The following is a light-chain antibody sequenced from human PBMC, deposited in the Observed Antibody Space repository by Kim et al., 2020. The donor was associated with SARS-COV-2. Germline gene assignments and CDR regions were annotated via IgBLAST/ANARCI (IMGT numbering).Light chain of an antibody. V-gene: IGLV1-40*01. CDR2: GNS. CDR1: SSNIGAGYD. Sequence: GQRVTISCTGSSSNIGAGYDVHWYQQLPGTAPKLLIYGNSNRPSGVPDRFSGSKSGTSASLAITGLQAEDEAYYYCQSYDSSLSWVFGGGTQLTVL. J-gene: IGLJ3*02. CDR3: QSYDSSLSWV.